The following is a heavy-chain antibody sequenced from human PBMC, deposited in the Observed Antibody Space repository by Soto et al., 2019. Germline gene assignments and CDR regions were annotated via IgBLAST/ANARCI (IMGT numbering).Heavy chain of an antibody. J-gene: IGHJ4*02. CDR1: GGSFSGYY. D-gene: IGHD1-26*01. CDR2: INHSGST. CDR3: ARSKVGATDY. Sequence: QVQLQQWGAGLLKPSETLSLTCAVYGGSFSGYYWSWIRQPPGKGLEWIGEINHSGSTNYNPSLKSRVTIAVDTSKNQFPLKLSSVAAADTAVYYCARSKVGATDYWGQGTLVTVS. V-gene: IGHV4-34*01.